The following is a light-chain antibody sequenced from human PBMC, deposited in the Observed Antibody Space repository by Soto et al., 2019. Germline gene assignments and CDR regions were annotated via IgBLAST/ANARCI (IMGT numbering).Light chain of an antibody. CDR3: QQYIRWPLT. J-gene: IGKJ4*01. V-gene: IGKV3-15*01. CDR1: QSVSSD. CDR2: AAS. Sequence: EIVLTQSPATLSLSAGDRATLSCRASQSVSSDLAWYQQKPGQAPRLLIYAASTRATEIPARFSGSGSGTEFTLTISSLQSEDFATYYCQQYIRWPLTFGGGTKVDIK.